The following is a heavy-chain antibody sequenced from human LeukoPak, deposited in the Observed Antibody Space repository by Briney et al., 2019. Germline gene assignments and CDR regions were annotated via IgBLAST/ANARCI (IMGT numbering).Heavy chain of an antibody. J-gene: IGHJ4*02. Sequence: KPSETLSLTCAVYGGSFSGYYWSWIRQPPGKGLEWIGEINHSGSTNYNPSLKSRVTISVDTSKNQFSLKLSSVTAADTAVYYCARLAYYGSGMGYFDYWGQGTLVTVSS. CDR2: INHSGST. CDR1: GGSFSGYY. CDR3: ARLAYYGSGMGYFDY. V-gene: IGHV4-34*01. D-gene: IGHD3-10*01.